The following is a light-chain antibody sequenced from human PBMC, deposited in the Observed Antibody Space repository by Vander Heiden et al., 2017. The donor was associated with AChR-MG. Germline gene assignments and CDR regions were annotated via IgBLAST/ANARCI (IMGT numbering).Light chain of an antibody. CDR2: DIN. J-gene: IGLJ2*01. CDR1: TGAVTSSYY. V-gene: IGLV7-43*01. Sequence: QTVVTQEPSLPVSPGGTVTPTCASTTGAVTSSYYPTWFQQKPGQAPTSLIYDINKKFSWTPARFSGSLLGGKAALTLSGVQPEDEAAYYCLLYFGGSRVVFGGGTKLTVL. CDR3: LLYFGGSRVV.